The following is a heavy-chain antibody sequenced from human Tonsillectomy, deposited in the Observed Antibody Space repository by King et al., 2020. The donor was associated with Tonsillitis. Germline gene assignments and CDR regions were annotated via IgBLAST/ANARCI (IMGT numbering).Heavy chain of an antibody. J-gene: IGHJ4*02. D-gene: IGHD3-16*01. CDR1: GFTFSNYN. CDR2: ISSSSRTV. V-gene: IGHV3-48*01. CDR3: ARGGSLSFDY. Sequence: VQLVESGGGLVQPGGSLRLSSAASGFTFSNYNMNWVRQAPGKGLEWVSYISSSSRTVYYADSVKGRFTISRDNAKNSLYLQMNSLRAEDTAVYYCARGGSLSFDYWGQGTLVTVSS.